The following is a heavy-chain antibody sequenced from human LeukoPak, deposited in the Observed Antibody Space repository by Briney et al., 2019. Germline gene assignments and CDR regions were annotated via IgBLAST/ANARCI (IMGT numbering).Heavy chain of an antibody. CDR3: TREIYTGAGSYIF. Sequence: ASVKVSCKASGYTFTGYYMHLVRQAPGQGLGWLARINPSDGATLYAQKLQGRVTVTGDTSTTTLYIELNSLRSDDTAMYYCTREIYTGAGSYIFWGQGTLVTVSS. CDR2: INPSDGAT. V-gene: IGHV1-46*01. J-gene: IGHJ1*01. CDR1: GYTFTGYY. D-gene: IGHD3-10*01.